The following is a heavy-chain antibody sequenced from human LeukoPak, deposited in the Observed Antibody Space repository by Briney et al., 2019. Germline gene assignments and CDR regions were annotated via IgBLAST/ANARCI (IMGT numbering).Heavy chain of an antibody. CDR2: IKQDGSEK. D-gene: IGHD5-18*01. Sequence: GSLRLSCAASGFTFSSYWMSWVRQAPGKGLEWVANIKQDGSEKYYVDSVKGRFTISRDNAKNSLYLQMNSLRAEDTAVYYCARDWEVDTAMVDAFDIWGQGTTVTVSS. V-gene: IGHV3-7*01. CDR3: ARDWEVDTAMVDAFDI. J-gene: IGHJ3*02. CDR1: GFTFSSYW.